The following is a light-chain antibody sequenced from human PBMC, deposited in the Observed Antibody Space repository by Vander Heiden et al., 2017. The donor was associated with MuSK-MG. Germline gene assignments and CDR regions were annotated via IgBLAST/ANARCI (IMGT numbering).Light chain of an antibody. CDR1: SSNIGNNY. V-gene: IGLV1-51*01. J-gene: IGLJ3*02. CDR2: DNN. Sequence: QSVLTQPPSVSAAPGQEVILSCAGSSSNIGNNYVSWYQQLPGTAPKLLIYDNNRRPSGIPDRFSGSKSGTSATLAITGVQTGDEADYHCGSWDNSLRLGVFGGGTKLTVL. CDR3: GSWDNSLRLGV.